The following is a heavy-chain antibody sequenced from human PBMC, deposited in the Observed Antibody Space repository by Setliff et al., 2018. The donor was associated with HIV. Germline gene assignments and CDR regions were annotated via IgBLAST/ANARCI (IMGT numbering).Heavy chain of an antibody. V-gene: IGHV4-39*07. Sequence: SETLSLTCTVSGGSIGSSSYYWGWIRQSPGKGLEWIGSIFYSGRTYYNPSLKSRVTISVHTSKNQFSLKLNSVTAADTAVYYCARERAALHYFDYWGQGTLVTVSS. CDR3: ARERAALHYFDY. CDR1: GGSIGSSSYY. J-gene: IGHJ4*02. D-gene: IGHD6-13*01. CDR2: IFYSGRT.